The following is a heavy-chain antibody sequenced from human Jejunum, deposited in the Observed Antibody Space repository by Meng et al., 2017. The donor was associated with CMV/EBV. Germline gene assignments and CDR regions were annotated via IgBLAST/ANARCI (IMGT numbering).Heavy chain of an antibody. V-gene: IGHV1-8*01. CDR2: MNPNRGTT. Sequence: QVQVVQSGAGVKKPEASVKGSCKASGYTFTSYYSNWVRQGTGQGLEWMGWMNPNRGTTGYAQKFQGRVTMTRNISKSTAYMDLSSLRSEDTAVYYCATGVADFEYWGQGTLVTVSS. CDR3: ATGVADFEY. J-gene: IGHJ4*02. D-gene: IGHD6-19*01. CDR1: GYTFTSYY.